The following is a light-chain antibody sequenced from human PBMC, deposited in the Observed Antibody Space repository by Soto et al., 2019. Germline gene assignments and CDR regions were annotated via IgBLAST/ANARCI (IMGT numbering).Light chain of an antibody. J-gene: IGLJ1*01. Sequence: QSALTQPRSVSGSPGQSVTISCTGTSSDVDFYNFVSWYQQHPGKAPKLMIYDVTKRPSGVPDRFSGSKSGNTASLTISGLQTEDEADYYCYSSAGSFYVFGSGTKVTVL. CDR1: SSDVDFYNF. CDR3: YSSAGSFYV. CDR2: DVT. V-gene: IGLV2-11*01.